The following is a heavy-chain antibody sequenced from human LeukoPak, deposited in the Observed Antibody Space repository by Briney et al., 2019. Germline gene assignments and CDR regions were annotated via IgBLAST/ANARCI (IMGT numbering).Heavy chain of an antibody. J-gene: IGHJ4*02. CDR3: ARGRRRIAVAGT. CDR1: GFTVSSNY. D-gene: IGHD6-19*01. V-gene: IGHV3-66*01. Sequence: GGSLRLSCAASGFTVSSNYMSWVRQAPGKGLEWVSVIYSGGSTYYADSVKGRFTISRDNSKNTLYLQMNSLRAEDTAVYYCARGRRRIAVAGTRGQGTLVTVYS. CDR2: IYSGGST.